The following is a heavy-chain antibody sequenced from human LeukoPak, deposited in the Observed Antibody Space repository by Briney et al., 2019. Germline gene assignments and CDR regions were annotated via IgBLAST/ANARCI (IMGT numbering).Heavy chain of an antibody. CDR1: GYTSTGYS. CDR2: INPNSGGT. Sequence: ASVKVSCVASGYTSTGYSRRRGRHAPGQGLEWMAWINPNSGGTNYAQKFQGRVTMTRDTSLSTAYMELSRLRAEDTAVYYCARDIGSGCYSSDSWGQGTMLSVSS. D-gene: IGHD3-10*01. CDR3: ARDIGSGCYSSDS. V-gene: IGHV1-2*02. J-gene: IGHJ5*01.